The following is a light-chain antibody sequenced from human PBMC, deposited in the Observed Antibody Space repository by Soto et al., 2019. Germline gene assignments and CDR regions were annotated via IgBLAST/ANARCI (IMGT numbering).Light chain of an antibody. V-gene: IGLV1-44*01. J-gene: IGLJ3*02. Sequence: QSVLTQSPSASGTPGQRVTISCSGASSNIGSNTVNWYQQLPGTAPKLLISGNNQRPSGVPDRFSGSKSGTSASLAISGLQSEDEADYYCATWDDSLNGVVFGGGTKLTVL. CDR3: ATWDDSLNGVV. CDR1: SSNIGSNT. CDR2: GNN.